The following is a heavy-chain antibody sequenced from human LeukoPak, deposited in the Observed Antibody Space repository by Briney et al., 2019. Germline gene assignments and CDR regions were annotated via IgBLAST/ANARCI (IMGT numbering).Heavy chain of an antibody. CDR2: IKSKTDGGTT. CDR1: GFTFSNAW. V-gene: IGHV3-15*07. Sequence: GGSLRLSCAASGFTFSNAWINWVRQAPGKGLEWVGRIKSKTDGGTTDYAAPVKGRFTISRDDSKNTLYLQMNSLKTEDTAVYYCTTDENYYDSSGYYYADYWGQGTLVTVSS. J-gene: IGHJ4*02. CDR3: TTDENYYDSSGYYYADY. D-gene: IGHD3-22*01.